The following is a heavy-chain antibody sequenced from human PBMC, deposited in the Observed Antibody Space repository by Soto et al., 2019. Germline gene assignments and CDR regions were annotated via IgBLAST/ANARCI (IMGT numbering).Heavy chain of an antibody. CDR3: ASRIVAAVPYYYYFGMDV. CDR2: IWNDGSNK. J-gene: IGHJ6*02. Sequence: GGSLRLSCAASGFTFSNYGMHWVRQAPGKGLEWVAVIWNDGSNKFYADSVKGRFTISRDNSKNTLYLQMNSLRAEDTAVYYCASRIVAAVPYYYYFGMDVWGQGTTVTVSS. CDR1: GFTFSNYG. D-gene: IGHD5-12*01. V-gene: IGHV3-33*01.